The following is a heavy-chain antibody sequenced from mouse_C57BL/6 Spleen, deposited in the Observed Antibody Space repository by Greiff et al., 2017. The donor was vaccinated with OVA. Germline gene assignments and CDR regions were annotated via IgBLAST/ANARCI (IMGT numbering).Heavy chain of an antibody. CDR2: IYPGSGST. Sequence: QVQLQQPGAELVKPGASVKMSCKASGYTFTSYWITWVKQRPGQGLEWIGDIYPGSGSTNYNEKFKSKATLTVDTSSSTAYMQLSSLTSEDSAVYYCASSNSDYYGSSYGFAYWGQGTLVTVSA. V-gene: IGHV1-55*01. CDR3: ASSNSDYYGSSYGFAY. D-gene: IGHD1-1*01. CDR1: GYTFTSYW. J-gene: IGHJ3*01.